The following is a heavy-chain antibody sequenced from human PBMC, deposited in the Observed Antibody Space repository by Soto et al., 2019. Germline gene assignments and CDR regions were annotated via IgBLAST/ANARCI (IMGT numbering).Heavy chain of an antibody. V-gene: IGHV3-53*04. J-gene: IGHJ4*02. CDR1: GFTVSSNY. D-gene: IGHD5-12*01. CDR2: IYSGGST. CDR3: ARGATPLAGGFDY. Sequence: EVQLVESGGGLVQPGGSLRLSCAASGFTVSSNYMSWVRQAPGKGLEWVSVIYSGGSTYYADSVKGRFTISSHNSKNTLYLQMNSLRAEDTAVYYCARGATPLAGGFDYWGQGTLVTVSS.